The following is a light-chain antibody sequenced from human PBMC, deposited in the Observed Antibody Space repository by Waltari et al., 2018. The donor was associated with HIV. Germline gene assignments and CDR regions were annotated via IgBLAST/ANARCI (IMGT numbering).Light chain of an antibody. J-gene: IGLJ3*02. CDR1: RSDIGAYDF. CDR3: SSYGDSLRVL. CDR2: EVT. V-gene: IGLV2-8*01. Sequence: QSALTQPPSASGSLGQSVTISCTGSRSDIGAYDFVSWFQQHPHSAPKLLLYEVTRRPSTVSARFSGSRSGNTAFLTVAGLQPDDEATYFCSSYGDSLRVLFGGGTNVTVL.